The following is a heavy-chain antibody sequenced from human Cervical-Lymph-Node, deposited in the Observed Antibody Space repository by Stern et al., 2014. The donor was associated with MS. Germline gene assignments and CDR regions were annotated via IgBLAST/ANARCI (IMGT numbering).Heavy chain of an antibody. CDR3: AREAKYFAFDY. D-gene: IGHD4/OR15-4a*01. CDR2: IGISTYYI. Sequence: EMQLVESGGGLVKPGGSLRLSCAASGFTFSNFGMSWVRQAPGQGLEWVSTIGISTYYIDYVDSVKGRFTVSRDNAKNSLYLHMNSLRAEDTAVYYCAREAKYFAFDYWGQGTLVTVSS. J-gene: IGHJ4*02. CDR1: GFTFSNFG. V-gene: IGHV3-21*01.